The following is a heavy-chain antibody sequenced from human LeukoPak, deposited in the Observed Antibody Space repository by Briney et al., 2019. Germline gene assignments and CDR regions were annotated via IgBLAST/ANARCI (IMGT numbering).Heavy chain of an antibody. D-gene: IGHD3-10*01. J-gene: IGHJ4*02. CDR2: IKRKTDGGTT. V-gene: IGHV3-15*01. Sequence: GGSLRLSCAASGFTFTNAWMSWVRQAPGKGLEWVGRIKRKTDGGTTDYAAPVKGRFTISRDDSKNTLYLQMNSLRAEDTAVYYCARDPLPGVPDYWGQGTLVTVSS. CDR1: GFTFTNAW. CDR3: ARDPLPGVPDY.